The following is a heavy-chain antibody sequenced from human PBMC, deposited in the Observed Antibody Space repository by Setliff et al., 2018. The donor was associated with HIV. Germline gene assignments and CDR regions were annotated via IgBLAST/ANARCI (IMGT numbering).Heavy chain of an antibody. CDR2: ISSSGFPI. CDR3: VRGTLDF. Sequence: GGSLRLSWEASGFTFSTYGMNWVRHAPGKGLEWVAQISSSGFPIYYADSVRGRFTASRDNGKNSLFLQMNSLRAEDTAVYYCVRGTLDFWGQGKLVTVSS. J-gene: IGHJ4*02. V-gene: IGHV3-48*01. CDR1: GFTFSTYG.